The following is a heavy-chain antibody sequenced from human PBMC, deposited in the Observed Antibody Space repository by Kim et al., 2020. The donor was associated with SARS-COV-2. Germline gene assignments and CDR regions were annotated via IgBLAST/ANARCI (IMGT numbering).Heavy chain of an antibody. CDR1: GFTFSSYA. CDR3: AIFSRDWYYYDSSGYYTEYFQH. V-gene: IGHV3-23*01. D-gene: IGHD3-22*01. CDR2: ISGSGGST. Sequence: GGSLRLSCAASGFTFSSYAMSWVRQAPGKGLEWVSAISGSGGSTYYADSVKGRFTISRDNSKNTLYLQMNSLRAEDTAVYYCAIFSRDWYYYDSSGYYTEYFQHWGQGTLVTVSS. J-gene: IGHJ1*01.